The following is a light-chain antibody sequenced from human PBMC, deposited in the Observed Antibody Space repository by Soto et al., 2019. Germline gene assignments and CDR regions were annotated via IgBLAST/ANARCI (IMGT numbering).Light chain of an antibody. CDR3: SLYTSSGTFV. J-gene: IGLJ1*01. CDR1: SRDTDSYNR. V-gene: IGLV2-18*01. Sequence: QSALTQPPSVSGSPGQSVTISCTGTSRDTDSYNRVSWYQQPPGTAPKLKIYEVSNRPSGVPDRFSGSKSGNTASLTISGLQAEDEGDYYCSLYTSSGTFVFGTGTKVTV. CDR2: EVS.